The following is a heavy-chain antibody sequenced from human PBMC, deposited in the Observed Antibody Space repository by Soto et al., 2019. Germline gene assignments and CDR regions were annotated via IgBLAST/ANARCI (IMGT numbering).Heavy chain of an antibody. V-gene: IGHV3-23*01. CDR2: VSGNGGTT. CDR1: GFPFGSHA. D-gene: IGHD3-3*01. J-gene: IGHJ4*02. Sequence: EVQLLESGGGLVQPGGSLRLSCAASGFPFGSHAMSWLRQAPGKGLEWVSLVSGNGGTTNYADSVKGRFTISRDNSQKTLYLQMNSLRAEDTAIYYCAKGKAHTLFGVDTLFDYWGQGTLVTVSS. CDR3: AKGKAHTLFGVDTLFDY.